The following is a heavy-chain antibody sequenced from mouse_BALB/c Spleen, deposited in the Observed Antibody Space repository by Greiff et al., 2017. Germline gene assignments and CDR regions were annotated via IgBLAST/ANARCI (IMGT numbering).Heavy chain of an antibody. D-gene: IGHD1-1*01. CDR1: GYSFTGYY. V-gene: IGHV1-26*01. CDR3: ARDYGSSSWFAY. CDR2: INPYNGAT. J-gene: IGHJ3*01. Sequence: EVQLQQSGPELVKPGASVKISCKASGYSFTGYYMHWVKQSHVKSLEWIGRINPYNGATSYNQNFKDKASLTVDKSSSTAYMELHSLTSEDSAVYYCARDYGSSSWFAYWGQGTLVTVSA.